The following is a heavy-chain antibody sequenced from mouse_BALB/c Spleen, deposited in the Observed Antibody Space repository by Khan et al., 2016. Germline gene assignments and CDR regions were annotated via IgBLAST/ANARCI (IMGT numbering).Heavy chain of an antibody. CDR2: ISYSGIT. J-gene: IGHJ3*01. CDR1: GYSITSDYA. CDR3: AYDGYYAWFPY. Sequence: EVQLQESGPGLVKPSQSPSLTCTVTGYSITSDYAWNWIRQFPGNKLEWMGYISYSGITSYNPSLKSRISITRDTSKNQFFLQLISVTTEDTATYYCAYDGYYAWFPYWGQGTLVTVSA. D-gene: IGHD2-3*01. V-gene: IGHV3-2*02.